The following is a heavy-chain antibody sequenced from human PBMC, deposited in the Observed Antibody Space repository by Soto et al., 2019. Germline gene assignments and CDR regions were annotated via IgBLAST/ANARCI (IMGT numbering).Heavy chain of an antibody. CDR2: IYYSGST. J-gene: IGHJ6*02. D-gene: IGHD2-15*01. V-gene: IGHV4-30-4*01. Sequence: QVQLQESGPGLVKPSQTLSLTCTVSGGSISSGDYYWSWIRQPPGKGLEWIGYIYYSGSTYYNPSLKSRVTISVDTSKNQFSLKLSSVTAADTAVYYCARALGYCSGGSCASYYGMDVWGQGTTVTVSS. CDR1: GGSISSGDYY. CDR3: ARALGYCSGGSCASYYGMDV.